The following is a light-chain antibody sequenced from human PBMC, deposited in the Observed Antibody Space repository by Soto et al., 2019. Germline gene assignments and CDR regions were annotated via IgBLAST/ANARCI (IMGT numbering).Light chain of an antibody. CDR1: SSDVGGHNY. Sequence: QSALTQVASVSASPGQSITISCTGTSSDVGGHNYVSWYQQHPGKAPKLMIYNVDYRPSGVSNRFSGSKSGNPASLTISGLQADDEAYYYCSSYADSSTVVFGGGPKLTVL. CDR3: SSYADSSTVV. V-gene: IGLV2-14*03. CDR2: NVD. J-gene: IGLJ2*01.